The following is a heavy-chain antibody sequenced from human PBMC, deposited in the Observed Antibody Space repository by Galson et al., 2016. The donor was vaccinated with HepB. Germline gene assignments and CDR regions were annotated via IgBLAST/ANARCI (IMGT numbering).Heavy chain of an antibody. CDR2: IIPIFGTA. Sequence: SVKVSCKASGGTFSSNAISWVRQAPGQGLEWMGGIIPIFGTANYAQKFQDRVTITAGESTSTAYMELSSLRSEDTAVYYCASSNSSSWNLYYYYGMEVWGQGTTVTVTS. J-gene: IGHJ6*02. CDR1: GGTFSSNA. CDR3: ASSNSSSWNLYYYYGMEV. V-gene: IGHV1-69*13. D-gene: IGHD6-13*01.